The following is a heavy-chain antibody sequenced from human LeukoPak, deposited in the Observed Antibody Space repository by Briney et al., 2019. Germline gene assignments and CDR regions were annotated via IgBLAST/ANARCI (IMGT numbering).Heavy chain of an antibody. V-gene: IGHV3-21*01. J-gene: IGHJ6*02. CDR1: GFTFSSYA. CDR3: ARDRDYDYVWGSSPMDV. Sequence: GGSLRLSCAASGFTFSSYAMNWVRQAPGKGLEWVSSISSSSSYIYYADSVKGRFTISRDNAKNSPYLQMNSLRAEDTAVYYCARDRDYDYVWGSSPMDVWGQGTTVTVSS. CDR2: ISSSSSYI. D-gene: IGHD3-16*01.